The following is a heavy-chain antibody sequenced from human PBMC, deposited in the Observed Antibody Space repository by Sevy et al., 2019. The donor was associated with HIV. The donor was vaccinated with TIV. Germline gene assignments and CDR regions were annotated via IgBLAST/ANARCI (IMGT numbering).Heavy chain of an antibody. J-gene: IGHJ6*02. V-gene: IGHV1-69*13. Sequence: ASVKVSCKASGGTFSSYAISWVRQAPGQGLEWMGGIIPIFGTANYAQKFQGRVTIIADESTSTAYMELSSLRSEDTAVYYCARPDFWSGYYQDYYYYGMDVWGQGTTVTVSS. CDR2: IIPIFGTA. D-gene: IGHD3-3*01. CDR1: GGTFSSYA. CDR3: ARPDFWSGYYQDYYYYGMDV.